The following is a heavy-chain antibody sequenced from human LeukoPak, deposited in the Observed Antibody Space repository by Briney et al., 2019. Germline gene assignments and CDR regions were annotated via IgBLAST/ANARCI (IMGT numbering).Heavy chain of an antibody. D-gene: IGHD5-24*01. J-gene: IGHJ4*02. CDR2: FYKGST. Sequence: PSETLSPTCTISGGSISTYHWSWIRQLPEKGLEWNGYFYKGSTNYTPSLKSPVTISVVTSKNQFSLKLRSVTAADTAVYYCARLTRDGYTTFWGQGTLVTVSS. CDR1: GGSISTYH. V-gene: IGHV4-59*01. CDR3: ARLTRDGYTTF.